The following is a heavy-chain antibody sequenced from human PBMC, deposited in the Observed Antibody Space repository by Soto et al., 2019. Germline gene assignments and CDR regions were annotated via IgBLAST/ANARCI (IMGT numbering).Heavy chain of an antibody. CDR3: AKTSPPPKSGSFDY. D-gene: IGHD1-26*01. CDR2: ISYDGSNK. V-gene: IGHV3-30*18. CDR1: GFTFSSYG. Sequence: GGSLRLSCAASGFTFSSYGMHWVRQAPGKGLEWVAVISYDGSNKYYADSVKGRFTISRDNSKNTLYLQMNSLRAEDTALYYCAKTSPPPKSGSFDYWGQGTLVTVSS. J-gene: IGHJ4*02.